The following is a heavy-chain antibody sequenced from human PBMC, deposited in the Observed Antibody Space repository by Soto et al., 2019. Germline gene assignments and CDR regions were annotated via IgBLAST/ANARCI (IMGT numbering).Heavy chain of an antibody. J-gene: IGHJ5*02. CDR2: IHYSGST. D-gene: IGHD2-15*01. CDR3: ARAHCSGGSCYSVQHWFDP. V-gene: IGHV4-59*12. CDR1: GDSISSYY. Sequence: SETLSLTCTVSGDSISSYYWSWIRQPPGKGLEWIGYIHYSGSTNYNPSLKSRVTISVDTSKNQFSLRLSSVTAADTAVYYCARAHCSGGSCYSVQHWFDPWGQGTLVTVSS.